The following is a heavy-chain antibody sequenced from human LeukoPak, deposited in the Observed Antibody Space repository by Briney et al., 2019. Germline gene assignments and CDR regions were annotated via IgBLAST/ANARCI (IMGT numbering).Heavy chain of an antibody. CDR3: ARTAMIVVVTPYYFDY. J-gene: IGHJ4*02. CDR2: IWFDGNNK. V-gene: IGHV3-30-3*01. D-gene: IGHD3-22*01. Sequence: GSLRLSCAASGFTFSSYAMHWVRQAPGKGLEWVAVIWFDGNNKYYADSVKGRFTISRDNSKNTLYLQMNSLRAEDTAVYYCARTAMIVVVTPYYFDYWGQGTLVTVSS. CDR1: GFTFSSYA.